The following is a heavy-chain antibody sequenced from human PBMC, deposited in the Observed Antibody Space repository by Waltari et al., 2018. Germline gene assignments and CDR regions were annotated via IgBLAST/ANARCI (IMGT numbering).Heavy chain of an antibody. CDR2: INHSGNI. J-gene: IGHJ6*02. CDR1: GGSFSGYY. D-gene: IGHD3-3*01. V-gene: IGHV4-34*01. Sequence: QVQLQQWGAGLLKPSETLSLTCAVYGGSFSGYYWSWIRQAPGKGLEWIGEINHSGNINYNPSLKSRVSMSVDTSKNEFSLRMNSLTAADTAVYFCARARVVKRFYYYGMDVWGQGAIVTVS. CDR3: ARARVVKRFYYYGMDV.